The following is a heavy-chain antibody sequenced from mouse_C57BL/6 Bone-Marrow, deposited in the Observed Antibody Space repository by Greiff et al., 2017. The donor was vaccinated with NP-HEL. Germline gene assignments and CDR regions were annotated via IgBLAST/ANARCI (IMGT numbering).Heavy chain of an antibody. CDR2: IDPNSGGT. CDR1: GYTFTSYW. D-gene: IGHD3-2*02. CDR3: ARGSGYVPWFAD. Sequence: QVQLQQPGAELVKPGASVKLSCKASGYTFTSYWMHWVKQRPGRGLEWLGRIDPNSGGTKYNEKLKSKATLTVDKPSSTAYMQLSSLTSEDSSVYYCARGSGYVPWFADWGQGTLVTVSA. V-gene: IGHV1-72*01. J-gene: IGHJ3*01.